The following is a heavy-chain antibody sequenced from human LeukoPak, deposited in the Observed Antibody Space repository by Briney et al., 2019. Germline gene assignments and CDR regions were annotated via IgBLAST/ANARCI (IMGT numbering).Heavy chain of an antibody. Sequence: GGSLRLSCAASGFTFSRYWMHWVRQAPGKGLVWVSRISSDGTSTSYADSVKGRFTISRDNAKNTLYLQMNSLRAEDTAVYYCAGGYRYFHHWGQGTLVTVSS. CDR1: GFTFSRYW. CDR2: ISSDGTST. J-gene: IGHJ1*01. D-gene: IGHD1-1*01. CDR3: AGGYRYFHH. V-gene: IGHV3-74*01.